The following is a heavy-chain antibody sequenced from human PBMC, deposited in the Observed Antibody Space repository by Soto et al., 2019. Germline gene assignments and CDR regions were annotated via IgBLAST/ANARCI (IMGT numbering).Heavy chain of an antibody. J-gene: IGHJ4*02. CDR2: IYHSGST. CDR1: GYSISSGYY. CDR3: ARESSGYSDY. Sequence: PXETLSLTCAVSGYSISSGYYWGWIRQPPGKGLEWIGSIYHSGSTYYNPSLKSRVTISVDTSKNQFSLKLSSVTAADTAVYYCARESSGYSDYWGQGTLVTVSS. D-gene: IGHD3-22*01. V-gene: IGHV4-38-2*02.